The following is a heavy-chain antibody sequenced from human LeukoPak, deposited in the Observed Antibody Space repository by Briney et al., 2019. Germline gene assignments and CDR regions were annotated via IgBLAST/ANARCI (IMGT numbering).Heavy chain of an antibody. J-gene: IGHJ4*02. CDR1: SGSISSSSYD. V-gene: IGHV4-39*07. D-gene: IGHD2-8*01. Sequence: SETLSLTCTVSSGSISSSSYDWGWIRQPPGKGLEWIASIYHSGSTWYNPSLKSRVTISVDTSRNQFSLKLSSVTAADTAVYYCARDHACSNGVCSYFDSWGQGTLVTVSS. CDR3: ARDHACSNGVCSYFDS. CDR2: IYHSGST.